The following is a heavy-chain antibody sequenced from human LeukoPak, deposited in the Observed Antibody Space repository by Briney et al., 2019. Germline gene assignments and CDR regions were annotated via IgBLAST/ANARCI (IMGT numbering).Heavy chain of an antibody. D-gene: IGHD4-17*01. CDR3: ARGYGDYPYYYYYYMDV. J-gene: IGHJ6*03. CDR1: GGSISSSSYY. CDR2: IYTSGST. V-gene: IGHV4-39*07. Sequence: SETLSLTCTVSGGSISSSSYYWGWIRQPPGKGLEWIGRIYTSGSTNYNPSLKSRVTISVDTSKNQFSLKLSSVTAADTAVYYCARGYGDYPYYYYYYMDVWGKGTTVAVSS.